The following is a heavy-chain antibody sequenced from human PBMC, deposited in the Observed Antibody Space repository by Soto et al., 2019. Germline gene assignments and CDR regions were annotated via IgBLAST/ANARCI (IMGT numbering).Heavy chain of an antibody. Sequence: QVQLQESGPGLVKPSGTLSLTCAVSGGSISSSNWWSWVRQPPGKGLEWIGEIYHSGSTNYNPSLKSRVTISVDKAKNQFSLTLSSVTAADTAVYFCARVVGGYYYGMDVWGQGTTVTVSS. D-gene: IGHD2-2*01. CDR3: ARVVGGYYYGMDV. V-gene: IGHV4-4*02. J-gene: IGHJ6*02. CDR2: IYHSGST. CDR1: GGSISSSNW.